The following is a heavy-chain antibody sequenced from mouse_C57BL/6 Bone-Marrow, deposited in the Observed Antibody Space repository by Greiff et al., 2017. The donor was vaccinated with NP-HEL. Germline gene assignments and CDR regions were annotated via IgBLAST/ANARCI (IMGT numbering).Heavy chain of an antibody. D-gene: IGHD2-4*01. Sequence: EVKLVESEGGLVQPGSSMKLSCTTSGFTFSDYYMAWVRQVPEKGLDWVAYINYDGSSTYYLDSLKCRFIISKGNAKNILYLQMSSLKSEDTATYYSAGEGGLRRRTYAMDYWGQGTSVTVTS. J-gene: IGHJ4*01. CDR2: INYDGSST. CDR1: GFTFSDYY. V-gene: IGHV5-16*01. CDR3: AGEGGLRRRTYAMDY.